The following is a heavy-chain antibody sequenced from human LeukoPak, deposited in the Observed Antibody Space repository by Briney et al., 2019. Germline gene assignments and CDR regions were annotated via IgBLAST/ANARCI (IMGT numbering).Heavy chain of an antibody. Sequence: SETLSLTCTVPGGSISSYYWSWIRQPPGKGLEWIGYIYYSGSTNYNPSLKSRVTISVDTSKNQFSLKLSSVTAADTAVYYCARGAEDDYGGTRAPYYWGQGTLVTVSS. D-gene: IGHD4-23*01. CDR3: ARGAEDDYGGTRAPYY. J-gene: IGHJ4*02. CDR2: IYYSGST. CDR1: GGSISSYY. V-gene: IGHV4-59*08.